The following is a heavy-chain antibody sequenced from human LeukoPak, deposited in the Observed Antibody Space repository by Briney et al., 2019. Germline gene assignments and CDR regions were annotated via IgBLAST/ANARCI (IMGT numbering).Heavy chain of an antibody. V-gene: IGHV3-48*02. CDR3: ARALFGSSGWYYFDY. J-gene: IGHJ4*02. CDR2: ISSSSSTI. CDR1: GFTFSRYW. Sequence: PGGSLRLSCVGSGFTFSRYWLNWVRQAPGKGLEWVSYISSSSSTIYYADSVKGRFTISRDNAKNSLYLQMNSLRDEDTAVYYCARALFGSSGWYYFDYWGQGTLVTVSS. D-gene: IGHD6-19*01.